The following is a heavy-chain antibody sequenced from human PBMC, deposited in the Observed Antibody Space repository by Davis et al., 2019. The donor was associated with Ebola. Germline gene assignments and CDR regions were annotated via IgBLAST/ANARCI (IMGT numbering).Heavy chain of an antibody. Sequence: ASVKVSCKASGYKLTSYAMTCVRQAPGQGLEWMGWINTNTGNPTYAQGFTGRFVFSLDTSVSTTYLQISSLKAEDTAIYYCARDRGNFDYWGQGTLVTVSS. CDR1: GYKLTSYA. CDR3: ARDRGNFDY. D-gene: IGHD3-10*01. CDR2: INTNTGNP. J-gene: IGHJ4*02. V-gene: IGHV7-4-1*02.